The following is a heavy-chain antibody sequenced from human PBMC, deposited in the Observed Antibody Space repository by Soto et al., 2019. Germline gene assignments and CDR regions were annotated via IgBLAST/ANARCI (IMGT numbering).Heavy chain of an antibody. V-gene: IGHV1-69*01. Sequence: QVQLVQPGAEVKKPGSSVKVSCKASGGTFSSYAISWVRQAPGQGLEWMGGIIPIFGTANYAQKFQGRVTITADESTSTAYMELSSLRSEDTAVYHCARGRVVVVPAANYYYGMDVWGQGTTVTVSS. J-gene: IGHJ6*02. D-gene: IGHD2-2*01. CDR3: ARGRVVVVPAANYYYGMDV. CDR1: GGTFSSYA. CDR2: IIPIFGTA.